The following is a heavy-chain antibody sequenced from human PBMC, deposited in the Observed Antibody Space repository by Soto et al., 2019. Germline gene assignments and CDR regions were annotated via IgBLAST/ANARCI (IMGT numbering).Heavy chain of an antibody. CDR2: IYHSGST. CDR3: ARYYYGSGSYYFDY. CDR1: SGSISSSNW. J-gene: IGHJ4*02. D-gene: IGHD3-10*01. Sequence: QVQLQESGPGLVKPSGTLSLTCAVSSGSISSSNWWSWVRQPPGKGLEWIGEIYHSGSTNYNPSLKCRVTIAVDKSKNQFSLKLSSVTAADTAVYYCARYYYGSGSYYFDYWGQGTLVTVSS. V-gene: IGHV4-4*02.